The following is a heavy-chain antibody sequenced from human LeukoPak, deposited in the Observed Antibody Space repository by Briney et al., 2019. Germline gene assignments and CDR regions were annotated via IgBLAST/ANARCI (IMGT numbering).Heavy chain of an antibody. Sequence: SETLSLTCTVSGGSISSGGYYWSWIRQHPGKGLEWIGYIYNSGSTYYNPSLKSRVTISVDTSKNQFYLKLSSVTAADTAVYYCARAAGSGWYYFDYWGQGTLVTVSS. J-gene: IGHJ4*02. D-gene: IGHD6-19*01. CDR3: ARAAGSGWYYFDY. CDR1: GGSISSGGYY. V-gene: IGHV4-31*03. CDR2: IYNSGST.